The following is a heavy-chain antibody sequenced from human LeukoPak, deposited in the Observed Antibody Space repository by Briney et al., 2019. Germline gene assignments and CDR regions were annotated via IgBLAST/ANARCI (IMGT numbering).Heavy chain of an antibody. CDR2: IYYTGSI. Sequence: TSSETLSLTCTVSGASISSCDYYWNWIRQSPGKGLEWIGYIYYTGSIYYNPSLKSRVIISVDTSKNQFFLNLSSVTAADTAVYYCARGLLSRDYDSSGFGYWGQGTLVTVSS. CDR3: ARGLLSRDYDSSGFGY. CDR1: GASISSCDYY. D-gene: IGHD3-22*01. V-gene: IGHV4-30-4*01. J-gene: IGHJ4*02.